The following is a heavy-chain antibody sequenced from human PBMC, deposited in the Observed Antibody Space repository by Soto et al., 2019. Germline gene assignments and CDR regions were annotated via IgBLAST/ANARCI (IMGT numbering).Heavy chain of an antibody. D-gene: IGHD5-18*01. Sequence: EVQLLESGGGLVQPGKSLRLSCAASGFTFSSFAMSWVRQAPGKGLEWVSAISGGGGSTYYADSVKGRFTISRDNSKNTLYLQMNSLRAEDTAVYYCATIYTYGGWYFDYWGQGALVTVSS. V-gene: IGHV3-23*01. CDR1: GFTFSSFA. J-gene: IGHJ4*02. CDR2: ISGGGGST. CDR3: ATIYTYGGWYFDY.